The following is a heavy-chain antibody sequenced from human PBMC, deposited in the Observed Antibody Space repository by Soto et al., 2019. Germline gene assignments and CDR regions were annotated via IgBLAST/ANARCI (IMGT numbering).Heavy chain of an antibody. CDR3: ARGKSRGYFDY. Sequence: VGSLRLSFAASGFTFSSYWMSWVRQAPGKGLEWVANIKQDGSEKYYVDSVKGRFTISRDNAKNSLYLQMNSLRAEDTAVYYCARGKSRGYFDYWGQGTLVTVSS. J-gene: IGHJ4*02. V-gene: IGHV3-7*03. CDR2: IKQDGSEK. CDR1: GFTFSSYW.